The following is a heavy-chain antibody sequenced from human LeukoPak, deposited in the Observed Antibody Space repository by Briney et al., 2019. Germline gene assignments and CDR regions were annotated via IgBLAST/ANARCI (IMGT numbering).Heavy chain of an antibody. CDR1: GGSISGYY. CDR2: VYDTGAT. V-gene: IGHV4-59*08. Sequence: PSEALSLTCTVSGGSISGYYWSWIRQPPGKRLEWIGYVYDTGATNYNPSLKSRFTISIDTSKNQFSLYLSSVTAADTAVYYCARKYCTSTKCYHVDYWGQGTLVTVSS. D-gene: IGHD2-2*01. CDR3: ARKYCTSTKCYHVDY. J-gene: IGHJ4*02.